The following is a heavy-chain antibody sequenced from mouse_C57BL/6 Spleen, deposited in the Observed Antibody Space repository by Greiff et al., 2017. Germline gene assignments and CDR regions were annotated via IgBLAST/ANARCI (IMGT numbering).Heavy chain of an antibody. J-gene: IGHJ2*01. CDR1: GYTFTSYW. CDR2: IYPSDSET. D-gene: IGHD1-1*01. Sequence: QVQLQQPGAELVRPGSSVKLSCKASGYTFTSYWMDWVKQRPGQGLEWIGNIYPSDSETHYNQKFKDKATLTVDKSSSTAYMQLSSLTSEDSAVYYCAKGVAKCYFDYWGQGTTLTVSS. V-gene: IGHV1-61*01. CDR3: AKGVAKCYFDY.